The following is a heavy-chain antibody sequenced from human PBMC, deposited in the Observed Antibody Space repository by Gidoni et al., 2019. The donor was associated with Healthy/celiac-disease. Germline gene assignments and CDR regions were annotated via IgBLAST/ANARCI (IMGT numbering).Heavy chain of an antibody. Sequence: GQGLEWMGWINPNSGGTNYAQKFQGWVTMTRDTSISTAYMELSRLRPDDTAVYYCARSRGAAAAAHGDNWFDPWGQGTLVTVSS. J-gene: IGHJ5*02. V-gene: IGHV1-2*04. CDR3: ARSRGAAAAAHGDNWFDP. CDR2: INPNSGGT. D-gene: IGHD6-13*01.